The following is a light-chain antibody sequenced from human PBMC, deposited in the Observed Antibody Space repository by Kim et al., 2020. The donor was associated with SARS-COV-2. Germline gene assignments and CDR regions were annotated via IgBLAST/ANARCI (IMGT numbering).Light chain of an antibody. V-gene: IGLV6-57*04. CDR2: EDN. CDR1: SGSIASNY. CDR3: QSYDSSNHVV. Sequence: LTQPHSVSESPGKTVTISCTRSSGSIASNYVQWYQQRLGSAPTTVIYEDNQRPSGVPDRFSGSIDSSSNSASLTISGLKTEDEADYYCQSYDSSNHVVFGGGTQLTVL. J-gene: IGLJ2*01.